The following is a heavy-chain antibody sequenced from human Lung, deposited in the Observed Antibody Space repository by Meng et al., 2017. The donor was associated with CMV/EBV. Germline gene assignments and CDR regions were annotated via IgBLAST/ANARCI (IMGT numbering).Heavy chain of an antibody. J-gene: IGHJ4*01. V-gene: IGHV3-7*01. CDR2: IKQDGSEK. CDR3: ARDLGDGSNYYYFDF. Sequence: GGSLRLXXAASGFTFSIYWMSWVRQAPGKGLEWVANIKQDGSEKYYVDSVEGRFTISRDNAKNSLYLQINSLRAEDAAIYYCARDLGDGSNYYYFDFWGHGTLVXVSS. CDR1: GFTFSIYW. D-gene: IGHD5-24*01.